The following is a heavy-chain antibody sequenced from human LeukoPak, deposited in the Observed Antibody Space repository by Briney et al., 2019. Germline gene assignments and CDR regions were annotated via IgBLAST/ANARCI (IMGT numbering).Heavy chain of an antibody. V-gene: IGHV4-61*02. CDR1: GGSISSGSYY. D-gene: IGHD3-3*01. CDR3: ARHVAIFGVVIIYNDALDI. CDR2: IYTSGST. J-gene: IGHJ3*02. Sequence: SETLSLTCTVSGGSISSGSYYWSWIRQPAGKGLEWIGRIYTSGSTNYNPSLKSRVTISVDTSKNQFSLKLNSVTDADTAVYYCARHVAIFGVVIIYNDALDIWGQGTMVTVSS.